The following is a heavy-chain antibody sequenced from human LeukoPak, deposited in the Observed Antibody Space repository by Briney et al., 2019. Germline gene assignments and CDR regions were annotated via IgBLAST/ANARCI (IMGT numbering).Heavy chain of an antibody. CDR1: GFTFSSYA. CDR3: AKSDYGDLVYYYGMDV. Sequence: QAGGSLRLSCAASGFTFSSYAMSWVRQAPGKGLEWVSTISGSGGSTYYADSVKGRFTISRDNSKNTLYLQMNSLRAEDTAVYYCAKSDYGDLVYYYGMDVWGQGTTVTVSS. CDR2: ISGSGGST. J-gene: IGHJ6*02. V-gene: IGHV3-23*01. D-gene: IGHD4-17*01.